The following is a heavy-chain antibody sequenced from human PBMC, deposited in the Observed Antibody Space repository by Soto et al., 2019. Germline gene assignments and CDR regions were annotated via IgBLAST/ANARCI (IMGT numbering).Heavy chain of an antibody. J-gene: IGHJ4*02. CDR1: GFTFGDYA. V-gene: IGHV3-49*03. D-gene: IGHD6-13*01. Sequence: PGGSLRLSCTASGFTFGDYAMSWFRQAPGKGLEWVGFIRSKAYGGTTEYAASVKGRFTISRDDSKSIAYLQMNSLKTEDTAVYYCTRGRHSSPYRIAPRYYFDYWGQGTLVTV. CDR2: IRSKAYGGTT. CDR3: TRGRHSSPYRIAPRYYFDY.